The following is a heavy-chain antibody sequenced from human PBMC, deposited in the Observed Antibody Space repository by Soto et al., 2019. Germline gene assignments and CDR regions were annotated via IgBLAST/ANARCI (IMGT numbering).Heavy chain of an antibody. J-gene: IGHJ4*02. Sequence: PSETLSLTCAVSGVSITTNGYSWSWIRQPPGKGLEWIGYIYPSGTIFYNPSLNSRVTISADTSNNQFSLKLTSVTAADTAVYFCATYTAFAKYYFDYWGRGTLVTVYS. CDR1: GVSITTNGYS. CDR2: IYPSGTI. D-gene: IGHD3-16*01. V-gene: IGHV4-30-2*01. CDR3: ATYTAFAKYYFDY.